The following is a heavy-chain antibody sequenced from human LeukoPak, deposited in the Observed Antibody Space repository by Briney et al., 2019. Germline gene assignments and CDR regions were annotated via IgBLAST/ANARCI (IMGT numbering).Heavy chain of an antibody. J-gene: IGHJ5*02. CDR3: ARRGAGLNWFDP. CDR1: GGSISSSSYF. CDR2: IDYSGST. D-gene: IGHD6-19*01. Sequence: SETLSLTCTVSGGSISSSSYFWGWIRQPPGKGLEWIASIDYSGSTYYSPSLKSRVTISVDTSTNRFSLKLSSVTAADTAVYYCARRGAGLNWFDPWGQGTLVTVSS. V-gene: IGHV4-39*01.